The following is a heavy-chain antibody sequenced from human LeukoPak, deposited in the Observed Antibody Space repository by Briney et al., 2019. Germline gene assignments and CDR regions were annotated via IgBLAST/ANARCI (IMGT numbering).Heavy chain of an antibody. V-gene: IGHV1-18*01. CDR2: ISAYNGNT. Sequence: ASVKVSCKASGYTFTSYGISWVRQAPGQGLEWMGWISAYNGNTNYAQKLQGRVTMTRDTSTSTVYMELSSLRSEDTAVYYCARAVAYYYDSSGYYAYWGQGTLVTVSS. J-gene: IGHJ4*02. CDR3: ARAVAYYYDSSGYYAY. D-gene: IGHD3-22*01. CDR1: GYTFTSYG.